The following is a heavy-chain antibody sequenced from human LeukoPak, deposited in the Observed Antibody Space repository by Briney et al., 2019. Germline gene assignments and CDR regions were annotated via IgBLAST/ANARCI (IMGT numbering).Heavy chain of an antibody. CDR3: ASHLTYYYGSGSYYGAYYFDY. D-gene: IGHD3-10*01. CDR2: IYHSGST. Sequence: SETLSLTCAVYGGSFSGYYWGWIRQPPGKGLEWIGSIYHSGSTYYNPSLKSRVTISVDTSKNQFSLKLSSVTAADTAVYYCASHLTYYYGSGSYYGAYYFDYWGQGTLVTVSS. J-gene: IGHJ4*02. CDR1: GGSFSGYY. V-gene: IGHV4-38-2*01.